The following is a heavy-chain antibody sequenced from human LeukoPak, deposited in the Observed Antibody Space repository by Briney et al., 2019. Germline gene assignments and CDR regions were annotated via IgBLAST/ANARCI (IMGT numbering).Heavy chain of an antibody. V-gene: IGHV4-59*08. CDR1: GGSISSYY. J-gene: IGHJ4*02. CDR2: IYYSGST. CDR3: ARHAGAYGDYGAFDY. Sequence: SETLSLTCTVSGGSISSYYWSWIRRPPGKGLEWIGYIYYSGSTNYNPSLKSRVTISVDTSKNQFSLKLSSVTAADTAVYYCARHAGAYGDYGAFDYWGQGTLVTVSS. D-gene: IGHD4-17*01.